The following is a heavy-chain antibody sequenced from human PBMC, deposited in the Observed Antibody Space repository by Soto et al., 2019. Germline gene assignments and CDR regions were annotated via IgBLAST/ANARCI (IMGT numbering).Heavy chain of an antibody. CDR3: ARDQFPLIRGVIIYGMNV. J-gene: IGHJ6*02. CDR2: INPSLGST. Sequence: VASVKVSCKASGYPFSNYYIHWVRQAPGQGLEWMGIINPSLGSTNYAQNFQGRVTMTRDTSTSTVYVELNSLRSEDTAVYYCARDQFPLIRGVIIYGMNVWGQGTTVTVS. V-gene: IGHV1-46*03. D-gene: IGHD3-10*01. CDR1: GYPFSNYY.